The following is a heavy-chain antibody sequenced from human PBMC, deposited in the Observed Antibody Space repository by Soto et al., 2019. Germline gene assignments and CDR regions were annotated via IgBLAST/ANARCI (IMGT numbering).Heavy chain of an antibody. J-gene: IGHJ6*02. Sequence: ASVKVSCKASGYTFTGYYMHWVRQAPGQGLEWMGWINPNSGGTNYAQKFQGWVTMTRDTSISTAYMELSRLRSDDTAVYYCARERFLEWSPIGNRLDVWGQGTTVTVSS. CDR3: ARERFLEWSPIGNRLDV. CDR1: GYTFTGYY. CDR2: INPNSGGT. D-gene: IGHD3-3*01. V-gene: IGHV1-2*04.